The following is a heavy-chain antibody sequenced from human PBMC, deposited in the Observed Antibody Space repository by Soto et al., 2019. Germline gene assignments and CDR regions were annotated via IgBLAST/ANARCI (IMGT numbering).Heavy chain of an antibody. CDR3: ARDPPFIVATMSIDF. CDR2: ISPYNGHT. Sequence: QVQLAQSGGEVKKLGASLKVSCKASGYTFTNYGISWVRQAPGQGLEWMGWISPYNGHTNSAQKFKDRMSMTTDTSTATAYMELRSLRTDDTAVYYCARDPPFIVATMSIDFWGQGTLVSVSS. CDR1: GYTFTNYG. D-gene: IGHD5-12*01. J-gene: IGHJ4*02. V-gene: IGHV1-18*01.